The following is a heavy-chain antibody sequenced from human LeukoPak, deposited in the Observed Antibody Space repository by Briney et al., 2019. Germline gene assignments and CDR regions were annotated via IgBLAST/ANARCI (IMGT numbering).Heavy chain of an antibody. CDR3: AKDPYCSSTSCHDNWFDP. Sequence: PGGSLRLPCAASGFTFSSYTMHWVRQAPGKGLEWVAVISYDGSNKYYADSVKGRFTISRDNSKNTLYLQMNSLRAEDTAVYYCAKDPYCSSTSCHDNWFDPWGQGTLVTVSS. CDR2: ISYDGSNK. J-gene: IGHJ5*02. CDR1: GFTFSSYT. V-gene: IGHV3-30*04. D-gene: IGHD2-2*01.